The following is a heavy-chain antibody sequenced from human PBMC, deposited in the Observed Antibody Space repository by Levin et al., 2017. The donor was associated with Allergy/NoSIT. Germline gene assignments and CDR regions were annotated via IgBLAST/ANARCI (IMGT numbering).Heavy chain of an antibody. J-gene: IGHJ4*02. D-gene: IGHD3-3*01. CDR1: GFTFSSYG. V-gene: IGHV3-30*18. CDR3: AKDHDSHPDY. Sequence: GESLKISCAASGFTFSSYGMHWVRQAPGKGLEWVAVISYDGSNKYYADSVKGRFTISRDNSKNTLYLQMNSLRAEDTAVYYCAKDHDSHPDYWGQGTLVTVSS. CDR2: ISYDGSNK.